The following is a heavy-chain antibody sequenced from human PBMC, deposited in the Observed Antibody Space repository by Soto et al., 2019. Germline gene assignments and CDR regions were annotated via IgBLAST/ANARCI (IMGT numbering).Heavy chain of an antibody. CDR3: ARGNHRWLQLWYFDL. CDR2: IIAIFGTV. J-gene: IGHJ2*01. D-gene: IGHD5-12*01. CDR1: GGTFSNYP. Sequence: QVQLVQSGAEVKKPGSSVKVSCKASGGTFSNYPISWVRQAPGQGLEWMGGIIAIFGTVNYAQKCQGRVTITADESTSTAYMELSSLRSEDTAVYYCARGNHRWLQLWYFDLWGRGTLVTVSS. V-gene: IGHV1-69*12.